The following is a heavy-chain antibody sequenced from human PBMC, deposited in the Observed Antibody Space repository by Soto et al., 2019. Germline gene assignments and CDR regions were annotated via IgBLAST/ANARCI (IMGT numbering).Heavy chain of an antibody. CDR1: GITFSSYS. D-gene: IGHD3-10*01. CDR3: VGGQDVHTPMVHGNY. J-gene: IGHJ4*02. V-gene: IGHV3-48*02. CDR2: ISSSKTT. Sequence: EVQLVESGGGLVQPGESLRLSCTASGITFSSYSMNWVRQAPGKGLEWLSYISSSKTTYADSVKGRFTISRDNAKNSVYLQMNSLSDEDTAVYYWVGGQDVHTPMVHGNYWGRGTRVTVSS.